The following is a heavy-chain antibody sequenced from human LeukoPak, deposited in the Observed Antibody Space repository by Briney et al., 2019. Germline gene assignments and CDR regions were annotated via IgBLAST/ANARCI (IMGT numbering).Heavy chain of an antibody. D-gene: IGHD6-6*01. CDR2: INHSGST. Sequence: SETLSLTCAVYGGSFGGYYWSWIRQPPGKGLEWIGEINHSGSTNYNPSLKSRVTISVDTSKNQFSLKLSSVTAADTAVYYCVRVRQLAFDYWGQGTLVTVSS. J-gene: IGHJ4*02. CDR3: VRVRQLAFDY. CDR1: GGSFGGYY. V-gene: IGHV4-34*01.